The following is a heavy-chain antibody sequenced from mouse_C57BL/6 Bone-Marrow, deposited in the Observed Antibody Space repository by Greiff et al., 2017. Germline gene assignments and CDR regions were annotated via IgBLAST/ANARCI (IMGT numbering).Heavy chain of an antibody. CDR3: AWNGLLLWYLAWFAD. D-gene: IGHD2-1*01. CDR2: ISSGSSTI. CDR1: GFTFSDYG. Sequence: EVQVVESGGGLVKPGGSLKLSCAASGFTFSDYGMHWVRQAPEKGLEWVAYISSGSSTIYYADTMKGRFTISRDNAKNTLFLQMTSLRSEDTAMYYVAWNGLLLWYLAWFADWGQGTMVTVSA. J-gene: IGHJ3*01. V-gene: IGHV5-17*01.